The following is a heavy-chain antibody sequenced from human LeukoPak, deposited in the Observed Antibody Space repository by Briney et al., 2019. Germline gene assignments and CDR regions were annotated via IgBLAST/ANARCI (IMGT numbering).Heavy chain of an antibody. D-gene: IGHD6-19*01. J-gene: IGHJ4*02. CDR3: ARRGAVAGTLDY. V-gene: IGHV3-30*02. Sequence: TGGSLRPSCAASGFTFSSYGMHWVRQAPGKGLEWVAFIRYDGSNQYYADSVKGRFTISRDNSKNTLYLQMNSLRAEDTAVYYCARRGAVAGTLDYWGQGILVTVSS. CDR1: GFTFSSYG. CDR2: IRYDGSNQ.